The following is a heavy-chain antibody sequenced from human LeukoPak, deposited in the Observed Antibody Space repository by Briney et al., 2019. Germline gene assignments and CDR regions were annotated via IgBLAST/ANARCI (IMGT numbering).Heavy chain of an antibody. CDR2: IYYSGST. Sequence: SETLSLTCTVSGGSISSYYWSWIRQPPGKGLEWIGYIYYSGSTYYNPSLKSRVTISVDTSKNQFSLKLSSVTAADTTMYYCSRHGGPLWFGENFDYWGQGTLVTVSS. CDR1: GGSISSYY. D-gene: IGHD3-10*01. V-gene: IGHV4-59*08. J-gene: IGHJ4*02. CDR3: SRHGGPLWFGENFDY.